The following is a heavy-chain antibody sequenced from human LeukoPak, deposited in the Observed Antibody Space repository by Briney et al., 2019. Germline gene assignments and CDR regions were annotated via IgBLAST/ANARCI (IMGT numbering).Heavy chain of an antibody. Sequence: GGSLRLSCAASGFTFSDYWMNWVRQAPGKGLEWVSYISSSSSTVYYADSVKGRFTISRDNAKNSLYLQMNSLRDEDTAVYYCARDLTGGSWYDWFDPWGQGTLVTVSS. V-gene: IGHV3-48*02. CDR1: GFTFSDYW. D-gene: IGHD6-13*01. J-gene: IGHJ5*02. CDR2: ISSSSSTV. CDR3: ARDLTGGSWYDWFDP.